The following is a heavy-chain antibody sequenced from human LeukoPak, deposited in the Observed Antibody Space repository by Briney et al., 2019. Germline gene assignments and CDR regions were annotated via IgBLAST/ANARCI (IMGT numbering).Heavy chain of an antibody. Sequence: PGGSLRLSCAASGFTFSHAWMSWVRQAPGKGLEWVGRVKSKTDGGTTDYAAPVKGRFTTSRDDSKNTLYLQMNSLKTEDTAVYYCTTDHGRPGLLWFGETADPYYFDYWGQGTLVTVSS. CDR1: GFTFSHAW. D-gene: IGHD3-10*01. CDR2: VKSKTDGGTT. CDR3: TTDHGRPGLLWFGETADPYYFDY. J-gene: IGHJ4*02. V-gene: IGHV3-15*01.